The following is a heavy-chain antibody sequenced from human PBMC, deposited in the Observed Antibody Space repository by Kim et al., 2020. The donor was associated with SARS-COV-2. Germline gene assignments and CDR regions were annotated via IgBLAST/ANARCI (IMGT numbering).Heavy chain of an antibody. Sequence: SETLSLTCTVSGGSISSYYWSWIRQPPGKGLEWIGYIYYSGSTNYNPSLKSRVTISVDTSKNQFSLKLSCVTAADTAVYYCARRDSSGYYWYFDLWGRGTLVTVSS. J-gene: IGHJ2*01. D-gene: IGHD3-22*01. CDR2: IYYSGST. V-gene: IGHV4-59*01. CDR1: GGSISSYY. CDR3: ARRDSSGYYWYFDL.